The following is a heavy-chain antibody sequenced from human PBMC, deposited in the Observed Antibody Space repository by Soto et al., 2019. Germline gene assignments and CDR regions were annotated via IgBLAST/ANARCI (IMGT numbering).Heavy chain of an antibody. CDR1: GGSISSSSYY. D-gene: IGHD1-1*01. V-gene: IGHV4-39*01. CDR3: ATSQKGYNWNYFDH. CDR2: IYYSGST. Sequence: SETLSLTCTVSGGSISSSSYYWGWIRQPPGKGLEWIGSIYYSGSTYYNPSLKSRVTISVDTSKNQFSLKLSAVTASDTAVYYCATSQKGYNWNYFDHWGQGALVTVSS. J-gene: IGHJ4*02.